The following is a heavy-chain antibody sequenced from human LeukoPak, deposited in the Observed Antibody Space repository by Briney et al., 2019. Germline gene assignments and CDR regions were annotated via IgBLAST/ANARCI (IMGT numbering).Heavy chain of an antibody. Sequence: SQTLSLTCAMSGDSLSSNSATWNWVRQSPSRGLEWLGRTYYRSKWYNDYAVSVKGRVTINPDASKKQFSLQLNSVTPKDTAMYYCARGNGYPFDYWGQGTLVTVSS. CDR1: GDSLSSNSAT. CDR3: ARGNGYPFDY. CDR2: TYYRSKWYN. V-gene: IGHV6-1*01. J-gene: IGHJ4*02. D-gene: IGHD3-16*01.